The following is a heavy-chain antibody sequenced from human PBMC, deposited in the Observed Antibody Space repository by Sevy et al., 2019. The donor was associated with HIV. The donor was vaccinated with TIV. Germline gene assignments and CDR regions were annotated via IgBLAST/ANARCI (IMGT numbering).Heavy chain of an antibody. Sequence: ASVKDSCKASGYKLTNYDINWVRQAPGQGLQWLGRINTDTGGPTYVPGFAGRFVFSWDRSVNMAHLQISSLKPEDTAVYYCARDRFLAWSHDYYGMDVWGQGTTVTVSS. CDR2: INTDTGGP. CDR1: GYKLTNYD. D-gene: IGHD3-3*01. CDR3: ARDRFLAWSHDYYGMDV. J-gene: IGHJ6*02. V-gene: IGHV7-4-1*04.